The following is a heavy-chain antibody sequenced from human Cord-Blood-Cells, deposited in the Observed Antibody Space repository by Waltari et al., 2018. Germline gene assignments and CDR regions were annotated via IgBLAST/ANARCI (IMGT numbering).Heavy chain of an antibody. Sequence: EVQLVESGGGLVQPGGSLRLSCAASGFTFSSYWMHWVRQAPGKGLVLVARINSDGSSTSYADSVQCRFTISRDNAKNTRYLQMNSLRAEDTAVYYCARDHDSSGYDYWGQGTLVTVSS. V-gene: IGHV3-74*01. J-gene: IGHJ4*02. D-gene: IGHD3-22*01. CDR3: ARDHDSSGYDY. CDR2: INSDGSST. CDR1: GFTFSSYW.